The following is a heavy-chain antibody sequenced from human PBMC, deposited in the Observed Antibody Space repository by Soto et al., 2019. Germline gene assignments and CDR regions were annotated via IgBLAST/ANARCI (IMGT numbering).Heavy chain of an antibody. Sequence: AGSLRLPFAASIFPFSSYSMNWVRLAPGKGLEWVSSISSSSSYIDYADSVKGRFTISRDNAKNSLYLQMNSLRAEDTAVYYCAKDKGGYTGYYYYGMDVWGQGTTVTVSS. CDR3: AKDKGGYTGYYYYGMDV. CDR1: IFPFSSYS. CDR2: ISSSSSYI. D-gene: IGHD5-18*01. V-gene: IGHV3-21*04. J-gene: IGHJ6*02.